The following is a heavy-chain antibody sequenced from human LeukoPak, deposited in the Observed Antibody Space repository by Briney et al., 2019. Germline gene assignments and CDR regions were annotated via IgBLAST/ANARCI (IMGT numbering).Heavy chain of an antibody. V-gene: IGHV1-2*02. CDR2: INPNSGGT. D-gene: IGHD2-2*01. CDR3: ARDREPIVVVPALATYGMDV. CDR1: GYTFTGYY. J-gene: IGHJ6*02. Sequence: ASVKVSCKASGYTFTGYYMHWVRQAPGQGLEWMGWINPNSGGTNYAQKFQGSVTMTRDTSISTAYMELSRLRSDDTAVYYCARDREPIVVVPALATYGMDVWGQGTTVTVSS.